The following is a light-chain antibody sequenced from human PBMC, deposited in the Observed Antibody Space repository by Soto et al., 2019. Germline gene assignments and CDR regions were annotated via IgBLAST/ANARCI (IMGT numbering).Light chain of an antibody. CDR1: NTDVGQGKS. CDR2: EVT. V-gene: IGLV2-14*01. Sequence: QSVLNQSASVSGSRGQSITISCFGRNTDVGQGKSVSWYQQGPGKAPKLLIFEVTNRPSGVSSRFSGSRSGNTASLTISGLQPDDEGDYYCVSYTDTDTLVFGTGTKVTVL. CDR3: VSYTDTDTLV. J-gene: IGLJ1*01.